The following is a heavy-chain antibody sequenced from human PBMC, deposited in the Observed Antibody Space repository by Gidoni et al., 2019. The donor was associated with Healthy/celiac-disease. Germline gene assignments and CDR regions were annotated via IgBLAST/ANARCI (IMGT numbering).Heavy chain of an antibody. D-gene: IGHD3-22*01. Sequence: QVQLQESGPGLVKPSQTLSLTCTVSGGSISSGGSYWSWIRQHPGKGLEWIGYIYYSGSTYYNPSLKSRVTISVDTSKNQFSLKLSSVTAADTAVYYCARANSPYYYDSSGYYGGWFDPWGQGTLVTVSS. V-gene: IGHV4-31*03. CDR3: ARANSPYYYDSSGYYGGWFDP. CDR2: IYYSGST. CDR1: GGSISSGGSY. J-gene: IGHJ5*02.